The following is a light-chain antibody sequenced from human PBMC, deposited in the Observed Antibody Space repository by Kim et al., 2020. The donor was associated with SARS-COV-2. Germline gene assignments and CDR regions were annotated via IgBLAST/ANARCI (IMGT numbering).Light chain of an antibody. Sequence: SYELTQPPSVSVSPGQTASITCSGDKLGEKYACWYQQKPGQSPVLVIYQDTKRPSGIPERFSGSNSGNTATLTISGTQAMDEADYYCLTWAGITVLFVGG. CDR1: KLGEKY. J-gene: IGLJ2*01. V-gene: IGLV3-1*01. CDR3: LTWAGITVLF. CDR2: QDT.